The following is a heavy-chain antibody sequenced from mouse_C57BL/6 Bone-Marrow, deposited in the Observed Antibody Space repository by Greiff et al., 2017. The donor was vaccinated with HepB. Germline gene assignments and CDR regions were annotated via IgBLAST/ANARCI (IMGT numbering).Heavy chain of an antibody. CDR2: ISDGGSYT. J-gene: IGHJ3*01. CDR1: GFTFSSYA. V-gene: IGHV5-4*01. D-gene: IGHD4-1*01. Sequence: EVNVVESGGGLVKPGGSLKLSCAASGFTFSSYAMSWVRQTPEKRLEWVATISDGGSYTYYPDNVKGRFTISRDNAKNNLYLQMSHLKSEDTAMYYCARDRTGTLFAYWGQGTLVTVSA. CDR3: ARDRTGTLFAY.